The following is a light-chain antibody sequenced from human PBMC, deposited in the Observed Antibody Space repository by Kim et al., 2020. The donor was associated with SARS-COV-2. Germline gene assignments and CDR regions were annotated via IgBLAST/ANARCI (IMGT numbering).Light chain of an antibody. V-gene: IGLV2-11*01. CDR3: SSTASSNTYV. CDR1: SDDVGDNYY. CDR2: VVS. J-gene: IGLJ1*01. Sequence: VTFSCTTTSDDVGDNYYASCHQQHGGKAPKIMNYVVSRPPAGVPHLFACSKAGNAASLTFSGLDAEDEADYYCSSTASSNTYVFGTGTKVTVL.